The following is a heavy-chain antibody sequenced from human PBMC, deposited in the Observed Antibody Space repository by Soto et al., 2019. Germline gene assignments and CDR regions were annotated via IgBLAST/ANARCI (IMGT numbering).Heavy chain of an antibody. V-gene: IGHV3-23*01. D-gene: IGHD2-21*01. CDR3: AKVPISLRPHYYCGLDV. Sequence: GGSLRLSCAAARFTFSSYAMSWVRQGPGKGLEWVSAISGSGGSTYYADSVKGRFTISRDNSKHTLYLQMNSLRAEDTAVYYCAKVPISLRPHYYCGLDVWGQGTLVTAS. CDR1: RFTFSSYA. CDR2: ISGSGGST. J-gene: IGHJ6*02.